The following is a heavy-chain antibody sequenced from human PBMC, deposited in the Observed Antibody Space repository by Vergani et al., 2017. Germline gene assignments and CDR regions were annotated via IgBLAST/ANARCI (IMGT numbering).Heavy chain of an antibody. D-gene: IGHD3-10*01. V-gene: IGHV4-59*01. Sequence: QVQLQESGPGLVKPSETLSLTCTVSGGSISSYYWSWIRQPPGKGLEWIGYIYYSGSTNYNPSLKSRVTISVDTSKNQFSLKLSSVTAADTAVYYCARDMPIGEHGGMDVWGQXP. CDR2: IYYSGST. J-gene: IGHJ6*02. CDR1: GGSISSYY. CDR3: ARDMPIGEHGGMDV.